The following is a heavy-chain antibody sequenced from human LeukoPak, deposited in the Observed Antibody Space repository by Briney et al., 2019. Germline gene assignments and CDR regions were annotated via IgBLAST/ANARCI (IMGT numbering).Heavy chain of an antibody. CDR3: AKSRLNYYDSSGYDSNFDY. J-gene: IGHJ4*02. CDR2: INQGGREK. V-gene: IGHV3-7*01. CDR1: GFSFSDYW. D-gene: IGHD3-22*01. Sequence: GGPLRLSCAASGFSFSDYWMSWVRQTPGKGLEWLANINQGGREKYYMDSVKGRFTVSRDNAKNSLYLQMNSLRAEDTAVYYCAKSRLNYYDSSGYDSNFDYWGQGTLVTVSS.